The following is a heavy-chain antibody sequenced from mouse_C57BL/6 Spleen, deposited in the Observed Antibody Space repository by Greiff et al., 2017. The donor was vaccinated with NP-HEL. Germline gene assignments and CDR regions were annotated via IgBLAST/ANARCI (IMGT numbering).Heavy chain of an antibody. D-gene: IGHD2-3*01. CDR2: ISSGGDYI. CDR1: GFTFSSYA. CDR3: TSSGAYDGYYPYYAMDD. J-gene: IGHJ4*01. Sequence: EVKLMESGEGLVKPGGSLKLSCAASGFTFSSYAMSWVRQTPEKRLEWVAYISSGGDYIYYADTVKGRFTISRDNARNTLYLQMSSLKSEDTAMYYCTSSGAYDGYYPYYAMDDWGQGTSVTVSS. V-gene: IGHV5-9-1*02.